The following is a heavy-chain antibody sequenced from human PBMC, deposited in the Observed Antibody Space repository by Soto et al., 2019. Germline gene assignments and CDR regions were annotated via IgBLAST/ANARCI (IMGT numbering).Heavy chain of an antibody. CDR2: ISYAGNNI. Sequence: GGSLRLSCAASGFTFRNFVMHWVRQAPGKGLEWVAVISYAGNNIYYADSVKGRFTISRDNSGNTLYLEMSSLRGEDTAVYYCAQDQSSIFRSGSGMDVWGQGTTVTVSS. CDR3: AQDQSSIFRSGSGMDV. V-gene: IGHV3-30*18. J-gene: IGHJ6*02. CDR1: GFTFRNFV. D-gene: IGHD3-3*01.